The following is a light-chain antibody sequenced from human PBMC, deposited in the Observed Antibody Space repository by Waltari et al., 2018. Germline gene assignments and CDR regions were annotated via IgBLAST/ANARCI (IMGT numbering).Light chain of an antibody. CDR3: SSFVGNNNVV. CDR1: SNDVGAYNY. V-gene: IGLV2-8*01. CDR2: EVS. J-gene: IGLJ2*01. Sequence: QSALTQPPSASGSPGQSVTISCTGTSNDVGAYNYVPWYQQHPGKAPKLMIYEVSMRPSGVPDRFSGSKSDNTASLTVSGLQAEDEADYYCSSFVGNNNVVFGGGTKLTVL.